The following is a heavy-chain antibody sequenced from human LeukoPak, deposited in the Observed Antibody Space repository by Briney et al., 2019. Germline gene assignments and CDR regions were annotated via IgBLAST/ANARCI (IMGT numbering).Heavy chain of an antibody. CDR1: GFTFSSYG. V-gene: IGHV3-33*01. Sequence: PGGSLRLSCAASGFTFSSYGMHWVRQAPGKGLEWVAVIWYDGSNKYYADSVKGRFTISRDNSKNTLYLQMNSLRAEDTAVYYFARDPGGSYGPWGYYYGMDVWGQGTTVTVSS. CDR2: IWYDGSNK. J-gene: IGHJ6*02. D-gene: IGHD1-26*01. CDR3: ARDPGGSYGPWGYYYGMDV.